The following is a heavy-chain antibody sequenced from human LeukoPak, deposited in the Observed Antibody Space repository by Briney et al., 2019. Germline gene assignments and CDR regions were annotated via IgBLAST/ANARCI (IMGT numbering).Heavy chain of an antibody. J-gene: IGHJ4*02. Sequence: ASVKVSCKASGYTFTGYYMHWVRQAPGQGLEWMVWINPNSGGTNYAQKFQGRVTMTRDTSISTAYMELSRLRSDDTAVYSCARDHMDDSSGYGDWGQGTLVTVSS. CDR2: INPNSGGT. CDR1: GYTFTGYY. V-gene: IGHV1-2*02. D-gene: IGHD3-22*01. CDR3: ARDHMDDSSGYGD.